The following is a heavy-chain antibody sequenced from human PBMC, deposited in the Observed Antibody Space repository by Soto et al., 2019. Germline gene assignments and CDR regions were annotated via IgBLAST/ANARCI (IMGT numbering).Heavy chain of an antibody. CDR2: INAGNGNT. J-gene: IGHJ6*02. CDR3: ARHLVVLPAAPPGIGV. Sequence: AAVQVSCKASGYTFTSYAMHWVRQAPGERGEWMGWINAGNGNTKYSQKLQGRVTITRDTSASKAYMELSIMRAADTAVYYCARHLVVLPAAPPGIGVWGQGTTVTVSS. D-gene: IGHD2-2*01. CDR1: GYTFTSYA. V-gene: IGHV1-3*01.